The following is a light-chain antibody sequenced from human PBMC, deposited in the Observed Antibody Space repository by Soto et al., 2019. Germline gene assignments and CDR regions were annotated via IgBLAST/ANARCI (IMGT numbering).Light chain of an antibody. V-gene: IGKV1-5*01. CDR2: DAS. CDR1: QSISSW. J-gene: IGKJ2*01. Sequence: DIQMTQSPSTLYASVGDRVTITCRASQSISSWLAWYQQKPGKAPKLLIYDASSLESGVPSRFSGSGSGTEFTLTISSLQPDDFATYYCQQYNSYPYTFVQGTKLEIK. CDR3: QQYNSYPYT.